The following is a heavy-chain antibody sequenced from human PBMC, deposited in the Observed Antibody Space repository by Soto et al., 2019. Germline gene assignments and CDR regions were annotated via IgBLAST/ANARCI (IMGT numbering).Heavy chain of an antibody. V-gene: IGHV1-18*01. CDR3: ARVGDSGSWSSFDY. Sequence: ASVKVSCKASGYTFTSYGISWVRQAPGQGLEWMGWISAYNGNTNYAQKLQGRVTMTTDTSTSTAYMEMRRLRSDDTAVYYCARVGDSGSWSSFDYWGQGTLVTVSS. CDR2: ISAYNGNT. CDR1: GYTFTSYG. D-gene: IGHD6-13*01. J-gene: IGHJ4*02.